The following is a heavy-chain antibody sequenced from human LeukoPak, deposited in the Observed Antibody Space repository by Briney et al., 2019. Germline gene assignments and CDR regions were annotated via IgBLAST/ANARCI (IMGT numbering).Heavy chain of an antibody. CDR3: TRDTPGDGIDY. CDR2: INSDGSGT. J-gene: IGHJ4*02. V-gene: IGHV3-74*01. D-gene: IGHD7-27*01. CDR1: GFTFSSYW. Sequence: TGGSLRLSCAVSGFTFSSYWMHWAGHAPGKGLVWVSHINSDGSGTSYADAVKGRFTISRDNAKNTLYLQMNSLRAEDTAVYYCTRDTPGDGIDYWGQGTLVTVSS.